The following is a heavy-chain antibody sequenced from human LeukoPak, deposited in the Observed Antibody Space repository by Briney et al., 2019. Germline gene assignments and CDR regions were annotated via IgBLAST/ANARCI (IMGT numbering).Heavy chain of an antibody. D-gene: IGHD4-17*01. J-gene: IGHJ4*02. CDR2: ISNNGGYT. V-gene: IGHV3-23*01. CDR1: GFTFSSSA. Sequence: QAWGALRLSCAASGFTFSSSAMSWVRQAPGKGLEWVSAISNNGGYTYYADSVQGRFTISRDNSKSTLCLQMNSLKIEDTAVYYCVPVPPDYWGQGTLVTVSS. CDR3: VPVPPDY.